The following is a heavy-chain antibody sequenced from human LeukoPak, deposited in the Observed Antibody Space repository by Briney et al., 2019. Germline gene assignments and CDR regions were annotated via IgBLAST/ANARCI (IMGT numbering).Heavy chain of an antibody. CDR2: IYYSGST. Sequence: SETLSLTCTVSGGSISSGSHYWGWIRQPPGKGLEWIGSIYYSGSTYHNPALKSRVTISVDTSKNQFSLNLRSVTAADTAVYYCAREGGPYRPLDYSGQGILVTVAS. J-gene: IGHJ4*02. V-gene: IGHV4-39*07. CDR1: GGSISSGSHY. CDR3: AREGGPYRPLDY.